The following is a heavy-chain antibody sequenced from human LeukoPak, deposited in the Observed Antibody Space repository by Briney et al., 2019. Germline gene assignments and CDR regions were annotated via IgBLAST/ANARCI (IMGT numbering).Heavy chain of an antibody. D-gene: IGHD3-10*01. CDR1: GGSLSSYY. V-gene: IGHV4-59*01. J-gene: IGHJ4*02. Sequence: SETLSLTCTVSGGSLSSYYWSWIRQPPGKGLEWIGYIYYSGSTNYNPSLKSRVTISVDTSKNQFSLKLSSVTAADTAVYYCASHYYGSGRLRIDYWGQGTLVTVSS. CDR3: ASHYYGSGRLRIDY. CDR2: IYYSGST.